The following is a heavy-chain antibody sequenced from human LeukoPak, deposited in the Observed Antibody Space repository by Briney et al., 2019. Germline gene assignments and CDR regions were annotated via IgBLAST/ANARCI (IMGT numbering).Heavy chain of an antibody. D-gene: IGHD2-15*01. J-gene: IGHJ6*02. CDR3: AREGLHYAMDV. V-gene: IGHV1-8*01. Sequence: ASVKVSCKASGYSLISYDINWVRQAAGQGLEWMGWMNPNSGRTGYAQTFQGRVTMTRDTSLNTAYMELSSLKSEDTAIYYCAREGLHYAMDVWGQGTTVTVSS. CDR2: MNPNSGRT. CDR1: GYSLISYD.